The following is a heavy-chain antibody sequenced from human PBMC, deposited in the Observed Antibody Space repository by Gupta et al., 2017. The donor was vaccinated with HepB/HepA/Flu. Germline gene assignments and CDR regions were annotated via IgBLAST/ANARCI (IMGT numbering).Heavy chain of an antibody. J-gene: IGHJ4*02. V-gene: IGHV3-48*03. Sequence: EVQLVESGGGLVQPGGSLRLSCAASGFTFSTYEMNWVRQAPGKGLEWVSYISPSGTTIYDADAVKGRFTISRDNAKNSLYLQMKRLRAXDTAVYYCARDGGGSYLPIGYGGQGTMVTVSS. CDR3: ARDGGGSYLPIGY. CDR2: ISPSGTTI. CDR1: GFTFSTYE. D-gene: IGHD1-26*01.